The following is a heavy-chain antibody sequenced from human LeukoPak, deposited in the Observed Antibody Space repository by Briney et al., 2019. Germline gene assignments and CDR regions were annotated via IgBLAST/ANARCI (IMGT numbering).Heavy chain of an antibody. V-gene: IGHV3-23*01. D-gene: IGHD2-21*02. Sequence: GGTLRLSCAASGFTFSSYGMSWVRQAPGKGLEWVSAISGRGGSTYYADSVKGRFTISRDNSKSTLYLQMNSLRAEDTAVYYCAKSIVVVTAIPMFDYWGQGTLVTVSS. CDR1: GFTFSSYG. CDR3: AKSIVVVTAIPMFDY. J-gene: IGHJ4*02. CDR2: ISGRGGST.